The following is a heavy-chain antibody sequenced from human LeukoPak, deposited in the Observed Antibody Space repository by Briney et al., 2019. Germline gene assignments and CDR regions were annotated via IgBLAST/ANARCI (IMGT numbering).Heavy chain of an antibody. CDR3: AKGTSAGDRGNPFDI. Sequence: GGSLRLSCAASGFTFSSYAMNWVRQAPGKGLEWVSAISGRGTSTYYTDSVKGRFTISRDNSRDTLYLQMNNLRAEDTAVYYCAKGTSAGDRGNPFDIWGLGTMVTVSS. CDR2: ISGRGTST. CDR1: GFTFSSYA. V-gene: IGHV3-23*01. J-gene: IGHJ3*02. D-gene: IGHD2-21*02.